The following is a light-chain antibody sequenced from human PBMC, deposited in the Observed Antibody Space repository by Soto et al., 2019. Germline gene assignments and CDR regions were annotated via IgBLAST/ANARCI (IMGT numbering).Light chain of an antibody. J-gene: IGLJ2*01. CDR3: AAWDDRLNGVV. CDR2: TDN. CDR1: SSNIGRNT. V-gene: IGLV1-44*01. Sequence: QSVLTQPPSGSGTPGQRVTISCSGSSSNIGRNTVNWYQQIPGTAPKLLMYTDNQRPSWVPARFSASKSGTSASLAISGLQSEDEADYYCAAWDDRLNGVVFGGGTKLTVL.